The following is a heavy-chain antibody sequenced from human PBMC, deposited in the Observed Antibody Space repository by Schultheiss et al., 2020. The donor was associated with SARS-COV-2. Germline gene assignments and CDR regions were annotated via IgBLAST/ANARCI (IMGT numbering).Heavy chain of an antibody. Sequence: SETLSLTCAVYGGSFSGYYWSWIRQPPGKGLEWIGEINHSGSTNYNPSLKSRVTISVDTSKNQFSLKLSSVTAADTAVYYCARVSPLWFGELLPPDYWGQGTLVTVSS. J-gene: IGHJ4*02. CDR3: ARVSPLWFGELLPPDY. D-gene: IGHD3-10*01. CDR1: GGSFSGYY. CDR2: INHSGST. V-gene: IGHV4-34*01.